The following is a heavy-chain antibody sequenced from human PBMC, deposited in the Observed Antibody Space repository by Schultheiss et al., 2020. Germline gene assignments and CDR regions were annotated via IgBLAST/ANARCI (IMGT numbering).Heavy chain of an antibody. CDR2: IYYSGST. D-gene: IGHD3-9*01. CDR3: ARGDYDILTGYYNPYWYFDL. Sequence: SETLSLTCAVYGGSFSGYYWSWIRQPPGKGLEWIGYIYYSGSTYYNPSLKSRVTISVDTSKNQFSLKLSSVTAADTAVYYCARGDYDILTGYYNPYWYFDLWGRGTLVTVSS. J-gene: IGHJ2*01. CDR1: GGSFSGYY. V-gene: IGHV4-34*01.